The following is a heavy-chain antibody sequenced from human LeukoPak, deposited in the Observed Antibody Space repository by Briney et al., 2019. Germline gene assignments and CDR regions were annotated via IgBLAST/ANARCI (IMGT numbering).Heavy chain of an antibody. CDR3: AKGGSGSYTHNYFDY. CDR1: GFTFDDYA. V-gene: IGHV3-9*03. D-gene: IGHD1-26*01. CDR2: ISWNSGSI. J-gene: IGHJ4*02. Sequence: GRSLRLSSAASGFTFDDYAMHWVRQAPGKGLEWVSGISWNSGSIGYADSVKGRFTISRDNAKNSLYLQMNSLRAEDMALYYCAKGGSGSYTHNYFDYWGQGTLVTASS.